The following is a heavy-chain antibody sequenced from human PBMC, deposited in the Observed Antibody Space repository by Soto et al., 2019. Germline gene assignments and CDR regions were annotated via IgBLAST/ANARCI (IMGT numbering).Heavy chain of an antibody. CDR3: ATDRGGYCSGGSCPEAWFDP. Sequence: QVQLVQSGAEEKKPGASVKVSCKASGYTFTTYPMNWLRQAPGQRPEWMGWINVGNGGTKYSQKFQGRVSITRDTSASTADMQRRRLRSDDTAVYYCATDRGGYCSGGSCPEAWFDPWGQGTLVTVTS. CDR2: INVGNGGT. V-gene: IGHV1-3*05. J-gene: IGHJ5*02. D-gene: IGHD2-15*01. CDR1: GYTFTTYP.